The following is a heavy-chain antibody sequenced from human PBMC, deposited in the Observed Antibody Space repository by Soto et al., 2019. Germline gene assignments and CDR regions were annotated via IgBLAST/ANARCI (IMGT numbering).Heavy chain of an antibody. Sequence: GASVKVSCKASGYSFTSYGISWVRQAPGQGLEWMGWISAYNGSTNYAQKFQGRVTMTTDTSTSTAYMELRSLRSDDTAVYYCARVGSHLITMVWGGLADAFDIWGQGTMVTVSS. D-gene: IGHD3-10*01. J-gene: IGHJ3*02. CDR2: ISAYNGST. CDR1: GYSFTSYG. CDR3: ARVGSHLITMVWGGLADAFDI. V-gene: IGHV1-18*01.